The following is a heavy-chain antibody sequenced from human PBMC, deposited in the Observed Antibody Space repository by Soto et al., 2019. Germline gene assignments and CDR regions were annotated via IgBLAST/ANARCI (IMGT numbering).Heavy chain of an antibody. CDR2: IYYSGST. CDR1: GGYISNYY. Sequence: TSETLSLTCTVSGGYISNYYWSWIRQPPGKGLEWIGYIYYSGSTNYNPSLKSRVTISVDTSKNQFSLKLSSVTAADTAVYYCARRWGRSFDYWGQGTLVTVSS. D-gene: IGHD2-15*01. CDR3: ARRWGRSFDY. J-gene: IGHJ4*02. V-gene: IGHV4-59*08.